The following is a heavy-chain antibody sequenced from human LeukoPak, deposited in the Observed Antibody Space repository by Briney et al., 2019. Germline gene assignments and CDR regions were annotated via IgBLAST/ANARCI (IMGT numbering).Heavy chain of an antibody. J-gene: IGHJ4*02. Sequence: GGSLRLSCAASGFTFSSYAMSWVRQAPGKGLEWVSAISGSGGSTYYADSVKGRFTISRGNSKNTLYLQMNSLRAEDTAVYYCARGSIVGAFFDYWGQGTLVTVSS. D-gene: IGHD1-26*01. CDR3: ARGSIVGAFFDY. CDR2: ISGSGGST. CDR1: GFTFSSYA. V-gene: IGHV3-23*01.